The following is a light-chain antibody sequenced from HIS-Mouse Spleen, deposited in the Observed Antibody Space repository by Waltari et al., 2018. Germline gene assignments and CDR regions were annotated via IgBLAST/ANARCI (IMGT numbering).Light chain of an antibody. Sequence: QSALTQPRPVSGSPGPSVTIPRPGTSSAVGGYNYVSWSQQHPGKAPKLMIYDVSKRPSGVPDRFSGSKSGNTASLTISGLQAEDEADYYCCSYAGSYTLVFGGGTKLTVL. CDR2: DVS. V-gene: IGLV2-11*01. CDR1: SSAVGGYNY. J-gene: IGLJ2*01. CDR3: CSYAGSYTLV.